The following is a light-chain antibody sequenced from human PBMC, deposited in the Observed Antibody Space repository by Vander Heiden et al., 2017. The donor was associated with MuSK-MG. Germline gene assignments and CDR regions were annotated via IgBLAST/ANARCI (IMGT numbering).Light chain of an antibody. V-gene: IGKV1-39*01. Sequence: DIHITQSPSSLSASVGDRVTITCRASRSSSSYLNWYQQKPGKAPKVLIYAASSLQSGVPSRFSGSGSGTDFTLTISSLQPEDFATDYWQQSYDTPLTFGHGTTVDIK. J-gene: IGKJ3*01. CDR2: AAS. CDR1: RSSSSY. CDR3: QQSYDTPLT.